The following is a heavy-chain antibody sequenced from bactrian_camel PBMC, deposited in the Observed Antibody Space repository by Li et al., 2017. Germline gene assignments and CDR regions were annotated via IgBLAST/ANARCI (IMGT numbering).Heavy chain of an antibody. CDR3: WSRAG. J-gene: IGHJ4*01. CDR2: IIPDGARQ. CDR1: GSIYGDAC. V-gene: IGHV3S19*01. Sequence: VQLVESGGGSVQAGGSLRLSCGASGSIYGDACVGWLRQAAGKGLEWVSTIIPDGARQYYADSVKGRFTISRDNAKNTVYLQMNSLNSEDTALYYCWSRAGWGQGTQVTVS.